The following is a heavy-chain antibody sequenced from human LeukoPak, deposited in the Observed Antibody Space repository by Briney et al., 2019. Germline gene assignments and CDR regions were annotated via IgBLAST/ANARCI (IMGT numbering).Heavy chain of an antibody. CDR3: ARAGFALDY. J-gene: IGHJ4*02. CDR2: ISSSGNTI. Sequence: GGSLRLSCAASGFTFSSYEMNWVRQAPGKGLEWVSYISSSGNTIHYADPVKGRFTTARDNAKNSLYLQMDSLRADDTAVYYCARAGFALDYWGQGTLITVSP. V-gene: IGHV3-48*03. D-gene: IGHD2-15*01. CDR1: GFTFSSYE.